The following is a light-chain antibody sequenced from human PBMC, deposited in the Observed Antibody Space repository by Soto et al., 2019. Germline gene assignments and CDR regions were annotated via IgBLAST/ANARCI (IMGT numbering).Light chain of an antibody. CDR3: QQSYSTLFT. J-gene: IGKJ3*01. CDR2: AAP. V-gene: IGKV1-39*01. Sequence: DIQMTQSPSSLSASVGDRVTITCRASQTIIRYLNWYQQKPGSAHNLLIYAAPSLQSGVPSRFSGTGSGTEFTLAISTLQPEDFATYYCQQSYSTLFTFGPETKVEIK. CDR1: QTIIRY.